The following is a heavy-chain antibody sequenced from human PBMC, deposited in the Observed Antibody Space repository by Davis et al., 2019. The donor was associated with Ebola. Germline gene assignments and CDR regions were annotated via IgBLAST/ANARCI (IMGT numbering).Heavy chain of an antibody. CDR1: GYTFTGYY. J-gene: IGHJ4*02. CDR3: ARDGGDTAIDY. Sequence: ASVKVSCKASGYTFTGYYMHWVRQAPGQGLEWMGIINPSGGSTTYAQKFQGRVTMTRDTSTRTVYMELSSLRSEDTAVYYCARDGGDTAIDYWGQGTLVTVSS. CDR2: INPSGGST. V-gene: IGHV1-46*01. D-gene: IGHD5-18*01.